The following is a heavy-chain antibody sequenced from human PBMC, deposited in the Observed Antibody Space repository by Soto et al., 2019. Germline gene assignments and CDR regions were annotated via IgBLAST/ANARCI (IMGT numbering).Heavy chain of an antibody. J-gene: IGHJ3*02. V-gene: IGHV3-9*01. CDR1: GFTFDDYA. CDR2: ISWNSGSI. Sequence: PRLSCAASGFTFDDYAMHWVRQAPGKGLEWVSGISWNSGSIGYADSVKGRFTISRDNAKNSLYLQMNSLRAEDTALYYCAKAPGQWLVLDAFDIWGQGTMVTVSS. CDR3: AKAPGQWLVLDAFDI. D-gene: IGHD6-19*01.